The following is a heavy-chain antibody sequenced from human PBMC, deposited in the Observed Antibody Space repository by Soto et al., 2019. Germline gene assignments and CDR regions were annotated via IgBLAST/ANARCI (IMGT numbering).Heavy chain of an antibody. J-gene: IGHJ4*02. D-gene: IGHD6-13*01. Sequence: GGSLRLSCAASGFTFSTYSMNWVRQAPGKGLEWVSTISGSGGSTYYADSVKGRFTISRDNSKNTLYLQMNSLRAEDTAVYYCAKDQGSSWYEIDYWGQGTLVTVSS. CDR3: AKDQGSSWYEIDY. CDR2: ISGSGGST. V-gene: IGHV3-23*01. CDR1: GFTFSTYS.